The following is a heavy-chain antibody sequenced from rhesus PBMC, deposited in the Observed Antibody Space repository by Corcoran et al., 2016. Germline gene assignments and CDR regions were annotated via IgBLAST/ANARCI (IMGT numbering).Heavy chain of an antibody. CDR3: ARAHFYDYDVRFDY. CDR1: GGSISRNY. J-gene: IGHJ4*01. CDR2: ISGSVVST. Sequence: QVQLQESGPGLVKPSETLSLTCAVSGGSISRNYWSWIRQPPGKGLECIGRISGSVVSTDYNPSLKSRVTISTATSKNQFSLKLSSVTAADTAVYYCARAHFYDYDVRFDYWGQGVLVTVSS. V-gene: IGHV4-173*01. D-gene: IGHD3-40*01.